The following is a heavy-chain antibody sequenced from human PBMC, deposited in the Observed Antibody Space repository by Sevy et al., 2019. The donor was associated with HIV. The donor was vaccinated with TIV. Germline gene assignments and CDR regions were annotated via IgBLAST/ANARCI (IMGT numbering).Heavy chain of an antibody. J-gene: IGHJ6*02. CDR2: FDPEDGET. Sequence: ASVKVSCKVSGYTLSKLPMHWVRQAPGKGLEWMGRFDPEDGETIYAQKFQGRVIMTEDTSSDTAYMELSSLRSEDTAVYYCATLDFWSDYPFYGVDVWGQGTTVTVSS. CDR1: GYTLSKLP. V-gene: IGHV1-24*01. D-gene: IGHD3-3*01. CDR3: ATLDFWSDYPFYGVDV.